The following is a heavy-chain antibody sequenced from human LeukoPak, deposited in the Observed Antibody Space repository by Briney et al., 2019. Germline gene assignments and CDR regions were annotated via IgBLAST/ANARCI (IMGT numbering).Heavy chain of an antibody. Sequence: GGSLRLSCAASGFTFSSYEMNWVRQAPGKGLEWVSYISSSGSTTYYTDSVKGRFTLSRDNAKNSLYQQMNSLGDEDTAVYYCARARYYFDYWGQGTLVTVSS. CDR1: GFTFSSYE. J-gene: IGHJ4*02. CDR2: ISSSGSTT. V-gene: IGHV3-48*03. CDR3: ARARYYFDY.